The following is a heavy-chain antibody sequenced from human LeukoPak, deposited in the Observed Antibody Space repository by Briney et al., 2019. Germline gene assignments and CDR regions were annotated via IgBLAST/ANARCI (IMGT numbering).Heavy chain of an antibody. D-gene: IGHD2-15*01. CDR3: ARDCSGGSSYPS. J-gene: IGHJ5*02. V-gene: IGHV1-69*13. CDR2: TIPIFGTA. CDR1: GRTFSSYA. Sequence: SVKGSCKASGRTFSSYAISWVRQAPGQGLEWMGGTIPIFGTANSAQKFQGRVTITADESTSTAYMELSSLRSEDTAVYYCARDCSGGSSYPSWSQGTLVTASS.